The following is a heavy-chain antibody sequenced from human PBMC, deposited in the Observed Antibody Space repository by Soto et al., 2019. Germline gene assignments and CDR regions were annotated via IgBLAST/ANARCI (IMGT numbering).Heavy chain of an antibody. J-gene: IGHJ6*02. D-gene: IGHD1-26*01. Sequence: GESLKISCNGSGYNFTNYWIGWVRQMPGKGLEWMGIIYPGDSDTRYSPSFQGQVTISADKSISAAYLQWSSLTASDTAMYYCARPERATVLLYSGMDVWGHGTKVTVSS. V-gene: IGHV5-51*01. CDR3: ARPERATVLLYSGMDV. CDR1: GYNFTNYW. CDR2: IYPGDSDT.